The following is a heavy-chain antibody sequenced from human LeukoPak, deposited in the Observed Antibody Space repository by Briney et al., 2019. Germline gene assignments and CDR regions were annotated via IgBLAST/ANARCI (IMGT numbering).Heavy chain of an antibody. J-gene: IGHJ4*02. CDR3: AKSVTPHDC. CDR2: IRGDGATM. Sequence: GGSLRLSCAASGFTFRSHAMSWVRRAPGRGLEWVSAIRGDGATMFYADSVKGRITVSRDNSKNTLYLQMNSLRAEDTAVYYCAKSVTPHDCWGQGTLVTVSS. CDR1: GFTFRSHA. V-gene: IGHV3-23*01. D-gene: IGHD2-21*02.